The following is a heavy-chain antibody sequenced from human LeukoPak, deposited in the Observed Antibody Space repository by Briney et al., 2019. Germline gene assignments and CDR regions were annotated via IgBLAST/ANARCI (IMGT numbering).Heavy chain of an antibody. J-gene: IGHJ5*02. CDR2: TNPSGGST. V-gene: IGHV1-46*01. D-gene: IGHD2-21*02. CDR3: ARSPCGGDCSRNWFDP. CDR1: GYTFTGYY. Sequence: ASVKVSCKASGYTFTGYYMHWVRQAPGQGLEWMGVTNPSGGSTRSAQKFQGRVTMTRDTSTSTVYMELSSLRSEDTAVYYCARSPCGGDCSRNWFDPWGQGTLVTVSS.